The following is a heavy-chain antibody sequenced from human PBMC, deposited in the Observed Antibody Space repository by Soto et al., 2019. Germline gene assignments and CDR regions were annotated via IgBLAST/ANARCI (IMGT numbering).Heavy chain of an antibody. J-gene: IGHJ4*02. CDR1: GFTFSNYG. D-gene: IGHD5-12*01. CDR3: ARDRGRWLQFVPYYFDY. Sequence: GSLRLSCEASGFTFSNYGTHWVRQAPGKGLEWVANIKQDGSEKYYVDSVKGRFTISRDNAKNSLYLQMNSLRAEDTAVYYCARDRGRWLQFVPYYFDYWGQGTLVTVSS. CDR2: IKQDGSEK. V-gene: IGHV3-7*04.